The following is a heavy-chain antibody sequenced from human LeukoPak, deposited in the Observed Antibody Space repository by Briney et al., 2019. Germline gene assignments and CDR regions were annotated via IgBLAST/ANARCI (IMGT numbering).Heavy chain of an antibody. CDR2: INPNSGGT. D-gene: IGHD3-10*01. J-gene: IGHJ5*02. V-gene: IGHV1-2*02. CDR3: ARDFTRMVRGVWPSFDP. CDR1: GYTFTGYY. Sequence: ASVKVSCKASGYTFTGYYMHWVRQAPGQGLEWMGWINPNSGGTNYAQKFQGRVTMTRDTSISTAYMELSRLRSDDTAVYYCARDFTRMVRGVWPSFDPWGQGTLVTVSS.